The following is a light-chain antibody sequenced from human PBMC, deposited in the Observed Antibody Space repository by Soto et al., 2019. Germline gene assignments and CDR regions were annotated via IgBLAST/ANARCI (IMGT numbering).Light chain of an antibody. Sequence: QSVLTQPASVSGSPGQSITISCTGTGSDVGGYDYVSWYQHHPGKAPKVMIYEVTTRPSGVSNRFSGSKSGNTASLTISGLLAEDEADYYCSSYTSSSTYVCGTGTKVTFL. CDR1: GSDVGGYDY. J-gene: IGLJ1*01. CDR3: SSYTSSSTYV. CDR2: EVT. V-gene: IGLV2-14*01.